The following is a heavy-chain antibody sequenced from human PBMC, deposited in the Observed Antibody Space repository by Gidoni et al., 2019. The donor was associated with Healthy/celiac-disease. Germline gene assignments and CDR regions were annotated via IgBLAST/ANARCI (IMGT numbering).Heavy chain of an antibody. Sequence: QVQLVQSGAEVKKPGSSVKVSCKASGGTFSSYAISWVRQAPGQGLDWMGRIIPILGIANYAQKFQGRVTITADKSTSTAYMELSSLRSEDTAVYYCARDRGVVAAYYFDYWGQGTLVTVSS. CDR3: ARDRGVVAAYYFDY. CDR1: GGTFSSYA. V-gene: IGHV1-69*04. CDR2: IIPILGIA. J-gene: IGHJ4*02. D-gene: IGHD2-15*01.